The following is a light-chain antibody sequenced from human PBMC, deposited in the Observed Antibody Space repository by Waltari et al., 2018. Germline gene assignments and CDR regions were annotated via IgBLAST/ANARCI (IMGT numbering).Light chain of an antibody. Sequence: DIQMTQSPSTLSASVGDRVTITCRASQSILTWLAWYQQKPGKAPKLLIYKASNLQSGAPSRFSGSGSGTEFTLTISSLQPDDFATYYCQQYSSHYTFGQGTKLEIK. CDR3: QQYSSHYT. J-gene: IGKJ2*01. V-gene: IGKV1-5*03. CDR1: QSILTW. CDR2: KAS.